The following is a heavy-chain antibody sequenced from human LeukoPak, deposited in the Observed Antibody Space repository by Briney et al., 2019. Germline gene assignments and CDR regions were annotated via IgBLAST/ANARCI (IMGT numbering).Heavy chain of an antibody. Sequence: GGSLRLSCAASGFSFSTQGMHWVRQAPGKGLEWLAVISYDGSNTYHEDSLKGRFTVSRDNSNNTLYLQMNSLTAEDTAIYYCAKDILSGIVLNSMGFLDYWGQGTLVTVSS. V-gene: IGHV3-30*18. CDR1: GFSFSTQG. CDR2: ISYDGSNT. J-gene: IGHJ4*02. D-gene: IGHD3/OR15-3a*01. CDR3: AKDILSGIVLNSMGFLDY.